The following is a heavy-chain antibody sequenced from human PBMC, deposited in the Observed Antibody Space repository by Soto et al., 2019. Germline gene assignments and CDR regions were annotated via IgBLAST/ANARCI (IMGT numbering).Heavy chain of an antibody. CDR3: ARDRRGSDFAY. V-gene: IGHV4-61*08. CDR1: GGSISSGGYY. D-gene: IGHD2-15*01. J-gene: IGHJ4*02. CDR2: IYYSGST. Sequence: SETLSLTCTVSGGSISSGGYYWSWIRQHPGKGLEWIGYIYYSGSTNYNPSLKSRVTISVDTSKNQFSLKLSSVTAADTAVYYCARDRRGSDFAYWGQGTLVTVSS.